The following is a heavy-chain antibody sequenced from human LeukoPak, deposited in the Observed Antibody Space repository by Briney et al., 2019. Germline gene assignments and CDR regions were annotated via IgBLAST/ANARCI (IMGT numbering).Heavy chain of an antibody. CDR3: ARDKTYYYDSSGYNLGY. V-gene: IGHV1-18*04. CDR2: ISAYNGNT. Sequence: ASVKVSCKASGYTFTSYGINWVRQAPGQGLEWMGWISAYNGNTNYAQKLQGRVTMTTDTSTSTAYMELRSLRSDDTAVYYCARDKTYYYDSSGYNLGYWGQGTLVTVSS. J-gene: IGHJ4*02. D-gene: IGHD3-22*01. CDR1: GYTFTSYG.